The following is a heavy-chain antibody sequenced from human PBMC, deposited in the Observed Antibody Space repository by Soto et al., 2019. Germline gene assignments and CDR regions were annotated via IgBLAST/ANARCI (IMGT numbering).Heavy chain of an antibody. CDR3: ARGGFTSRGYSGYAQGRWFDP. CDR2: INHSGST. V-gene: IGHV4-34*01. D-gene: IGHD5-12*01. J-gene: IGHJ5*02. CDR1: GGSFSGYY. Sequence: SETLSLTCAVYGGSFSGYYWSWIRQPPGKGLEWIGEINHSGSTNYNPSLKSRVTISVDTSKNRFSLKLSSVTAADTAVYYCARGGFTSRGYSGYAQGRWFDPWGQGTLVTVSS.